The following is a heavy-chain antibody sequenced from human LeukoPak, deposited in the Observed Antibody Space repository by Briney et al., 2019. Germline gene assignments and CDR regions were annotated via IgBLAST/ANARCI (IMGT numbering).Heavy chain of an antibody. V-gene: IGHV4-59*01. J-gene: IGHJ5*02. D-gene: IGHD3-10*01. Sequence: SETLSLTCTVSGGSISTYYWSRIRQPPGKGLEWIGYIYYSGSTNYNPSLKSRVTISVDTSKNQFSLKLSSVTAADTAVYYCARARGVITMVRGVITPDWFDPWGQGTLVTVSS. CDR3: ARARGVITMVRGVITPDWFDP. CDR2: IYYSGST. CDR1: GGSISTYY.